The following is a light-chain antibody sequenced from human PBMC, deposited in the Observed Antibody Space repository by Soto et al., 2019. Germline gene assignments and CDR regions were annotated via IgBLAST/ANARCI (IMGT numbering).Light chain of an antibody. Sequence: DIQMTQSPSTLSGSVGDRVTISCRASQSISSWLAWYLQKPGKAPKLLIYAASTLKSGVPSRFRGSGSGTEFTLTISSLQPDDFETYYCQHYNSYSGAFGQGTKVDIK. CDR3: QHYNSYSGA. J-gene: IGKJ1*01. CDR1: QSISSW. V-gene: IGKV1-5*03. CDR2: AAS.